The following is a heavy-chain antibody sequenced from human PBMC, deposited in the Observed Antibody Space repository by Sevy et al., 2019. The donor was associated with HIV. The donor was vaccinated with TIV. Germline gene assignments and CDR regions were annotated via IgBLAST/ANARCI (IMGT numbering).Heavy chain of an antibody. V-gene: IGHV5-51*01. CDR2: IYPDDSDT. CDR3: ATSRSGYFDSSGYYIY. J-gene: IGHJ4*02. Sequence: GESLKSSCKGSGYSFTSHGIGWVRHMPGKGLEWMGIIYPDDSDTRYSPSFQGQVTFSTDKSISTAYLQLSSLKASDTAMCYCATSRSGYFDSSGYYIYWGQGTLVTVSS. CDR1: GYSFTSHG. D-gene: IGHD3-22*01.